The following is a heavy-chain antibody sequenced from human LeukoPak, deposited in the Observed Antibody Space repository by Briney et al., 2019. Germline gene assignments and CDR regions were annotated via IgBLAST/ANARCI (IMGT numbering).Heavy chain of an antibody. CDR1: GFTFSSYS. V-gene: IGHV3-21*01. Sequence: GGSLRLSCAASGFTFSSYSMNWVRQAPGKGLEWVSSISSSSSYIYYADSVKGRFTISRDNAKNSLYLQMNSLRAEDTAVYYCARGILTGYYIFDYWGQGTLVTVSS. D-gene: IGHD3-9*01. J-gene: IGHJ4*02. CDR2: ISSSSSYI. CDR3: ARGILTGYYIFDY.